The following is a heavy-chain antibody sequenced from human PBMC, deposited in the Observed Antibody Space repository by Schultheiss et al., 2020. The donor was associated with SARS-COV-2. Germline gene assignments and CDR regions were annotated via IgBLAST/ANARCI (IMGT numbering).Heavy chain of an antibody. J-gene: IGHJ5*01. CDR1: GFSFSDYT. CDR3: ARISECGDDCAPTTGWFDS. D-gene: IGHD2-21*02. CDR2: IGNESIYI. V-gene: IGHV3-21*01. Sequence: GESLKISCTASGFSFSDYTMNWVRQAPGKGAEWVSSIGNESIYIFYAQSVKGRFTVSRDNANNRLYLQMDTLSAEDTAVYYCARISECGDDCAPTTGWFDSWGQGTLVTVSS.